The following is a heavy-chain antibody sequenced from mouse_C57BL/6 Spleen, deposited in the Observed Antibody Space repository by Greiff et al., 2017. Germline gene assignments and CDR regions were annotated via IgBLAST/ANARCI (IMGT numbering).Heavy chain of an antibody. Sequence: VMLVESGPGLVAPSQSLSITCTVSGFSLTSYGVDWVRQSPGKGLEWLGVIWGVGSTNYNSALKSRLSISKDNSKSQVFLKMNSLQTDDTSMYYCARVGTGDGGTWFADWGQGTLVTVAA. CDR2: IWGVGST. CDR1: GFSLTSYG. V-gene: IGHV2-6*01. CDR3: ARVGTGDGGTWFAD. D-gene: IGHD2-13*01. J-gene: IGHJ3*01.